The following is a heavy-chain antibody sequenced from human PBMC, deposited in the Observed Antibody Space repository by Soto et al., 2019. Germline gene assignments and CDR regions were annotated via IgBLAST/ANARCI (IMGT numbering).Heavy chain of an antibody. J-gene: IGHJ4*02. D-gene: IGHD1-26*01. Sequence: SETLSLTCTVSRASIYTYSWTWIRQPAGKGLQWIGHIYSSGSANYSPSLKSRVAMSVDSSKNQISLKLSSVTAADTAVYYCATIVGANDYWGQGALVTVSS. CDR1: RASIYTYS. CDR3: ATIVGANDY. CDR2: IYSSGSA. V-gene: IGHV4-4*07.